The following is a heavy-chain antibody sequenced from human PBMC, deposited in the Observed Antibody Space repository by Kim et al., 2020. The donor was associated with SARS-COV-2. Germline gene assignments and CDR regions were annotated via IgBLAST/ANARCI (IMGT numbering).Heavy chain of an antibody. CDR3: ARASAYYYGMDV. CDR2: IYHSGST. CDR1: GGSISSGGYS. J-gene: IGHJ6*02. Sequence: SETLSLTCAVSGGSISSGGYSWSWIRQPPGKGLEWIGYIYHSGSTYYNPSLKSRVTISVDRSKNQFSLKLSSVTAADTAVYYCARASAYYYGMDVWGQGTTVTVSS. V-gene: IGHV4-30-2*01.